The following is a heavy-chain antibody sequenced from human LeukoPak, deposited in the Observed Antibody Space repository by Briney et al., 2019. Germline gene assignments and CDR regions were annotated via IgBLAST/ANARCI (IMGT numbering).Heavy chain of an antibody. D-gene: IGHD6-13*01. CDR1: GGSFSGYY. V-gene: IGHV4-34*01. CDR3: ARGLIAAAAPPFDY. Sequence: SETLSLTCAVYGGSFSGYYWSWIRQPPGKGLEWIGEINHSGSTNYNPSLKSRVTISVDTSKNQLSLKLSSVTAADTAVYYCARGLIAAAAPPFDYWGQGTLVTVSS. CDR2: INHSGST. J-gene: IGHJ4*02.